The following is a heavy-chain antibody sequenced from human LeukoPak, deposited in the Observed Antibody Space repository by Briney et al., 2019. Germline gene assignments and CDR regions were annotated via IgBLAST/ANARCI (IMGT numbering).Heavy chain of an antibody. D-gene: IGHD1-26*01. CDR2: IIPIFGTA. CDR3: ARGPPWELLEAGIDY. J-gene: IGHJ4*02. V-gene: IGHV1-69*13. CDR1: GGTFSSYA. Sequence: VASVKVSCKASGGTFSSYAISWVRQAPGQELEWMVGIIPIFGTANYAQKFQGRVTITADESTSTAYMELSSLRSEDTAVYYCARGPPWELLEAGIDYWGQGTLVTVSS.